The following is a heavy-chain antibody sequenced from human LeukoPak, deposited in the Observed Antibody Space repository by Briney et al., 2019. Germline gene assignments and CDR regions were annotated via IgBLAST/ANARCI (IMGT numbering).Heavy chain of an antibody. Sequence: SETLSLTCTVSGGSISSGGYYWSWLRQHPGTGLEWVGYIYYSGSTYYNPSLKSRVTISVDTSKNQFSLKLSSVTAADTAVYYCARAPLWFGELLAYGMDVWGQGTTVTVSS. D-gene: IGHD3-10*01. CDR2: IYYSGST. J-gene: IGHJ6*02. CDR3: ARAPLWFGELLAYGMDV. V-gene: IGHV4-31*03. CDR1: GGSISSGGYY.